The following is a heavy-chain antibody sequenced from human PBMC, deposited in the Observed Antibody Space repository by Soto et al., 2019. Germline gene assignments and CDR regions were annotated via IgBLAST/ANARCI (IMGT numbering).Heavy chain of an antibody. CDR3: TTAIGRAGPLDY. D-gene: IGHD6-13*01. J-gene: IGHJ4*02. CDR2: IKSKTDGGTT. V-gene: IGHV3-15*01. CDR1: GFTFSNAW. Sequence: GGSLRLSCAASGFTFSNAWMSWVRQAPGKGLEWVGRIKSKTDGGTTDYAAPVKGRFTISRDDSKNTLYLQMNSLKTEDTAVYYGTTAIGRAGPLDYWGQGTLVTVSS.